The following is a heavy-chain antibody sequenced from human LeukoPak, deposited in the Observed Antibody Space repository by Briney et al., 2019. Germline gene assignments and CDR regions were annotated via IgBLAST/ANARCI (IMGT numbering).Heavy chain of an antibody. CDR3: ARGGVNIGAIFDP. V-gene: IGHV4-39*07. D-gene: IGHD5-12*01. J-gene: IGHJ5*02. Sequence: PSETLSLTCTVSGGSISSSSYYWGWIRQPPGKGLEWIGSIYYSGSTYYNPSLKSRVTISVDTSKNQFSLKLSSVTAADTAVYYCARGGVNIGAIFDPWGQGTLVTVSS. CDR1: GGSISSSSYY. CDR2: IYYSGST.